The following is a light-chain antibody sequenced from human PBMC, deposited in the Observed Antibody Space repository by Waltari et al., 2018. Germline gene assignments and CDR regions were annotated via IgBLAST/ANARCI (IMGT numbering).Light chain of an antibody. CDR1: QDISNY. J-gene: IGKJ3*01. Sequence: DIQMTQSPSSLFAFVGDRVIMTCQASQDISNYLNWYQQKPGKAPKLLIRDASNLETGVPSRCSGSQSRTDFTLTISSLQPEDVGTYYCQRYDNLPIFAFGPGTKVEIK. CDR3: QRYDNLPIFA. CDR2: DAS. V-gene: IGKV1-33*01.